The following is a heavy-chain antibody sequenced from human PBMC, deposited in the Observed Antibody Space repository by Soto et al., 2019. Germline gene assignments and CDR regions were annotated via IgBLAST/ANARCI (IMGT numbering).Heavy chain of an antibody. D-gene: IGHD2-15*01. CDR3: ASTGLLRGMDV. CDR1: GFIFSSYA. CDR2: ISYDGSNK. V-gene: IGHV3-30-3*01. Sequence: QVQLVESGGGVVQPGRSLRLSCAASGFIFSSYAMHWVRQAPGKGLEWVAVISYDGSNKYYADSVKGRFTISRDNSKNTLSLQMNSRRAEDTAVYYCASTGLLRGMDVWGQGTTVTVTS. J-gene: IGHJ6*02.